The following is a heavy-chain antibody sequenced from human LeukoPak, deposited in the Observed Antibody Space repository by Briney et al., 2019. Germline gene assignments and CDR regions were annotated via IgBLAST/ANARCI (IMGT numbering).Heavy chain of an antibody. CDR2: ISGGSSSI. Sequence: GGSLRLSCAASGFTFGSYTMAWVRQAPGKGLEWVASISGGSSSIYYADSVKGRFTISRDNSKNTLYLQMNSLRAEDTAVYYCAKDIVVVPAAIQGPPDAFDIWGQGTMVTVSS. J-gene: IGHJ3*02. CDR3: AKDIVVVPAAIQGPPDAFDI. D-gene: IGHD2-2*02. CDR1: GFTFGSYT. V-gene: IGHV3-23*01.